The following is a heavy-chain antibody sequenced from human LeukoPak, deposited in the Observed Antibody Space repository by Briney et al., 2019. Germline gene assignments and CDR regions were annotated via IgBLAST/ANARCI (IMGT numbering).Heavy chain of an antibody. J-gene: IGHJ4*02. CDR2: ISGSGGST. V-gene: IGHV3-23*01. CDR1: GFTFSSYA. Sequence: PGGSLGLSCAASGFTFSSYAMSWVRQAPGKGLEWVSAISGSGGSTYYADSVKGRFTISRDNSKNTLFLQLNSLRAEDTAVYYCAKDRKYYGSGSYSHWGRGTLVTVSS. D-gene: IGHD3-10*01. CDR3: AKDRKYYGSGSYSH.